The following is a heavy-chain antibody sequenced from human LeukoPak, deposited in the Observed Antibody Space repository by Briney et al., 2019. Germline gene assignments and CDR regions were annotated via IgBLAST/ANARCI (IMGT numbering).Heavy chain of an antibody. J-gene: IGHJ5*02. CDR2: INTDGSVM. CDR3: ATAGGLPTAMGFDP. CDR1: GFTFSSYW. D-gene: IGHD2-2*01. Sequence: PGGSLRLSCAASGFTFSSYWMHWVRQAPGKGLLWVSCINTDGSVMRYADSMRGRFTISRDNAKNTLYLQMNSLRVEDTAVYYCATAGGLPTAMGFDPWGQGTLVSVST. V-gene: IGHV3-74*01.